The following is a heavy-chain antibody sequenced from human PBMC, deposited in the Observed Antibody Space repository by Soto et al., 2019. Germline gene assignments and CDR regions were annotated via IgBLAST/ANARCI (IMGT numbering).Heavy chain of an antibody. J-gene: IGHJ4*02. CDR1: GYTFTGYY. CDR3: ARTQANDY. CDR2: INTNSGGT. V-gene: IGHV1-2*02. Sequence: ASVKVSCKASGYTFTGYYIHWVRQAPGQGLEWMGWINTNSGGTNYAQKFQGRVTMTRDTSISTAYMELSRLTSDDTAVYYCARTQANDYWGQGTLVTVSS.